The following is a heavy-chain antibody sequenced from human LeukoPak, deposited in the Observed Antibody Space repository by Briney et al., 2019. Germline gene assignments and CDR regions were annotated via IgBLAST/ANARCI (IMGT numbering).Heavy chain of an antibody. J-gene: IGHJ4*02. CDR3: ARGRSLMRRETYFGY. CDR2: IWYDGSNK. V-gene: IGHV3-33*01. CDR1: GFTFSSYG. D-gene: IGHD3-10*01. Sequence: GRSLRLSCAASGFTFSSYGMHWVRQAPGKGLEWVAVIWYDGSNKYYADSVKGRFTISRDNSKNTMYLQMNSLRAEDTAVYYCARGRSLMRRETYFGYWGQGTLVTVSS.